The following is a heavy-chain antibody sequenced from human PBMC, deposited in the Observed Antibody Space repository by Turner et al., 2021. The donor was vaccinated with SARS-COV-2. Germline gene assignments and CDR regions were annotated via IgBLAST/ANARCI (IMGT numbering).Heavy chain of an antibody. V-gene: IGHV4-31*03. J-gene: IGHJ4*02. Sequence: QVQLQESGPGLVQPSQTLSLTCTVSGGSISSGAYYWSWIRQHPGKGLEWIGYIYYSGRTYYNPSLKSRVTISVDTSKNQFSLKLSSVTAADTAVYYCARAGTDWLQYYYFDYWGQGTLVTVSS. D-gene: IGHD3-9*01. CDR2: IYYSGRT. CDR1: GGSISSGAYY. CDR3: ARAGTDWLQYYYFDY.